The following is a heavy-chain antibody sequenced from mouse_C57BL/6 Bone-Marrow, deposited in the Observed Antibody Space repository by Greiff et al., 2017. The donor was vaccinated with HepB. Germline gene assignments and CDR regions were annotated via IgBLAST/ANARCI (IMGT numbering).Heavy chain of an antibody. Sequence: QVHVKQSGAELVRPGASVTLSCKASGYTFTDYEMHWVKQTPVHGLEWIGAIDPETGGTAYNQKFKGKAILTADKSSSTAYMELRSLTSEDSALYYCAREGSFVVGKYYAMDYWGQGTSVTVSS. CDR1: GYTFTDYE. CDR3: AREGSFVVGKYYAMDY. CDR2: IDPETGGT. V-gene: IGHV1-15*01. D-gene: IGHD1-1*01. J-gene: IGHJ4*01.